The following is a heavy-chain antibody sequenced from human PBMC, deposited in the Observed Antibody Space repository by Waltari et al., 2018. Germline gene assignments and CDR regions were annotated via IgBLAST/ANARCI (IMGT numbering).Heavy chain of an antibody. D-gene: IGHD6-13*01. V-gene: IGHV5-51*03. CDR2: IYPGDSDT. CDR3: ARLSFEHPGIAAAGSFDY. J-gene: IGHJ4*02. Sequence: EVQLVQSGAEVKKPGESLKISGKGSGSSFTSNWIGWDRQRPGKGLEWMGIIYPGDSDTRYSPSFQGQVTISADKSISTAYLQWSSLKASDTAMYYCARLSFEHPGIAAAGSFDYWGQGTLVTVSS. CDR1: GSSFTSNW.